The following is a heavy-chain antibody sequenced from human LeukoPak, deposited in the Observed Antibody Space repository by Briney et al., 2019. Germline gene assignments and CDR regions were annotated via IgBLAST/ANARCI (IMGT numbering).Heavy chain of an antibody. CDR1: GFTFSSYA. D-gene: IGHD6-6*01. CDR3: AKTGSSSPTFDY. V-gene: IGHV3-23*01. Sequence: GGSLRLSCAASGFTFSSYAMSWVRQAPGKGLEWVSAISGSGGSTYYADSVKGRFTVSRDNSKNTLYLQMNSLRAEDTAVYYCAKTGSSSPTFDYWGQGTLVTVSS. CDR2: ISGSGGST. J-gene: IGHJ4*02.